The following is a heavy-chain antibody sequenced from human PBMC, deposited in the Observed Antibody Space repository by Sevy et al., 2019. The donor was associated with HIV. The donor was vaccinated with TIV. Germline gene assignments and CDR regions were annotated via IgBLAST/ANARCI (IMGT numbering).Heavy chain of an antibody. V-gene: IGHV3-30-3*01. J-gene: IGHJ4*02. CDR1: GFTFSSYA. CDR3: IPTVTTNTHFDY. CDR2: ISYDGSNK. D-gene: IGHD4-17*01. Sequence: GGSLRLSCVASGFTFSSYAMHWVRQAPGKGLEWVAVISYDGSNKYYADSVKGRFTISRDNSKNTLYLQMNSLRAEDTAVYYCIPTVTTNTHFDYWGQGTLVTVSS.